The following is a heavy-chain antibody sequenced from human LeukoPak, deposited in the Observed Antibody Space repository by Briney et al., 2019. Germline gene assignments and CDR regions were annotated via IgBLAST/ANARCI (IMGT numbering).Heavy chain of an antibody. CDR3: AREATAAGKNDY. CDR2: ISSSSSYI. V-gene: IGHV3-21*01. J-gene: IGHJ4*02. CDR1: GFTFSSYS. Sequence: GGSLRLSCAASGFTFSSYSMNWVRQAPGKGLEWVSSISSSSSYIYYADSVEGRFTISRDNAKNSLYLQMNSLRAEDTAVYYCAREATAAGKNDYWGQGTLVTVSS. D-gene: IGHD6-13*01.